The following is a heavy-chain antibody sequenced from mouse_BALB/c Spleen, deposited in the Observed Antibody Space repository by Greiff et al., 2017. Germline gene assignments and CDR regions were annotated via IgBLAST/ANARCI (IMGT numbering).Heavy chain of an antibody. J-gene: IGHJ3*01. CDR2: IWAGGST. CDR1: GFSLTSYG. Sequence: VKLVESGPGLVAPSQSLSITCTASGFSLTSYGVHWVRQPPGKGLEWLGVIWAGGSTTYNSALMSRLSISKDNSKSQVFLKMNSLQTDDTAMYYCARDRGGNYDWFAYWGQGTLVTVSA. D-gene: IGHD2-1*01. CDR3: ARDRGGNYDWFAY. V-gene: IGHV2-9*02.